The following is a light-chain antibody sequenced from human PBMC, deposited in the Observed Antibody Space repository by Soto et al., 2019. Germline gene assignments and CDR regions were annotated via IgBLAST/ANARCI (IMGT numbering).Light chain of an antibody. CDR2: GAS. CDR1: QSVSSSY. V-gene: IGKV3-20*01. Sequence: EIVLTQSPGTLSLSPGERATLSCRASQSVSSSYLAWYQQKPGQAPRLLIYGASSRATGIQDRFSGSGSGTDFTLSISRLESEDFAVYYCQQYGSSPSLTFGGGTKVEIK. CDR3: QQYGSSPSLT. J-gene: IGKJ4*01.